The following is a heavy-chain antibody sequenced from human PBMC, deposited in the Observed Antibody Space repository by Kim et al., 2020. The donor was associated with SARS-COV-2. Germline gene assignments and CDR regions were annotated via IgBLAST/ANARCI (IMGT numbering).Heavy chain of an antibody. V-gene: IGHV3-30*04. Sequence: GGSLRLSCATSGFAFSDSPLHWVRQSPGTGLEWVALISSDGTQKNYANSVRGRFTISRDISKRTLFLQMNSLRPEDTAVYYCATDWAAFSPGTYVFDFWGRGTLVTVS. CDR1: GFAFSDSP. D-gene: IGHD3-10*01. CDR3: ATDWAAFSPGTYVFDF. CDR2: ISSDGTQK. J-gene: IGHJ4*02.